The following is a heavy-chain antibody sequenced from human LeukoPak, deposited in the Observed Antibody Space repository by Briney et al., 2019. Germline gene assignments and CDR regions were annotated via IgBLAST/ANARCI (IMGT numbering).Heavy chain of an antibody. CDR2: ISGSGGST. D-gene: IGHD3-16*02. J-gene: IGHJ3*02. CDR1: GFTFRSFA. V-gene: IGHV3-23*01. CDR3: AKAIHYDYVWGSYRNDAFDI. Sequence: GGSLRLSCAASGFTFRSFAVSWVRQAPGQGLEWVSAISGSGGSTYYADSVKGRFTISRDNSKNTLYLQMNSLRAEDTAVYYCAKAIHYDYVWGSYRNDAFDIWGQGTMVTVSS.